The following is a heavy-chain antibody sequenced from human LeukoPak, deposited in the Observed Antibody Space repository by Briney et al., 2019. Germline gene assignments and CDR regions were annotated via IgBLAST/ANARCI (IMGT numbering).Heavy chain of an antibody. Sequence: GGSLRLSCAASGITFNTYWLSWVRQAPGKGLEWLATINQDGGEKYYVDSVKGRFTVSRDNAKNSLFLQMNSLRAGDTAVYYCTTFYTRLTDYWGQGTLVTVSS. V-gene: IGHV3-7*05. J-gene: IGHJ4*02. CDR1: GITFNTYW. D-gene: IGHD2/OR15-2a*01. CDR3: TTFYTRLTDY. CDR2: INQDGGEK.